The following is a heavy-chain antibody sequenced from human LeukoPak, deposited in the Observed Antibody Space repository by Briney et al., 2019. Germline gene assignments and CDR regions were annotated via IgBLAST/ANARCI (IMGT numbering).Heavy chain of an antibody. CDR2: MNPNSGNT. J-gene: IGHJ5*02. V-gene: IGHV1-8*01. CDR3: ARAQGVIAASEGDP. CDR1: GYTFITYE. D-gene: IGHD6-6*01. Sequence: ASVKVSCKASGYTFITYEINWVRQAPGQGLEWMGWMNPNSGNTGYAQKFQGRVTMTRNTSISTAYMELSSLRSEDTAVYYCARAQGVIAASEGDPWGQGTLVTVSS.